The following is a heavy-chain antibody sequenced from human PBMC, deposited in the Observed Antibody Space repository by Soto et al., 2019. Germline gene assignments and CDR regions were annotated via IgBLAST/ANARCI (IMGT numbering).Heavy chain of an antibody. D-gene: IGHD5-18*01. CDR1: GYTFTSYG. Sequence: QVQLVQSGAEVKKPGASVKVSCKASGYTFTSYGISWVRQAPGQGLEWMGWISAYNGNTNYAQKLQGRVTMTTDTHXXTADMALRSLRSDDTAVYYCARGSYTAMEHWYFELWGLGTLVTVSS. CDR2: ISAYNGNT. V-gene: IGHV1-18*01. CDR3: ARGSYTAMEHWYFEL. J-gene: IGHJ2*01.